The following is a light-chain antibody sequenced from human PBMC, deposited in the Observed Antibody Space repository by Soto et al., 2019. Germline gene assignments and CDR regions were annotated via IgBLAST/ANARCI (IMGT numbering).Light chain of an antibody. V-gene: IGKV3-20*01. Sequence: EIVLTQSPGTLSLSPGERATLSCRASQSVSSIYLAWYQQTPGQAPSLLIYGASSRATGIPDMFSGSGSGTDFTLTISRLEPEDFAVYYCQQYGSAPLFTFGPVTKVDI. CDR3: QQYGSAPLFT. J-gene: IGKJ3*01. CDR1: QSVSSIY. CDR2: GAS.